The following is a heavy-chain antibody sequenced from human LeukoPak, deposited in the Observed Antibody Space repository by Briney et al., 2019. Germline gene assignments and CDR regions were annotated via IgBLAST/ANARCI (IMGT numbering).Heavy chain of an antibody. D-gene: IGHD1-26*01. CDR2: ADPSDSYT. J-gene: IGHJ6*01. CDR3: ARRVGYSNHYGMDV. CDR1: GDSFTTYW. V-gene: IGHV5-10-1*01. Sequence: GESLKISCKGSGDSFTTYWINWVRQMPGKGLEWMGRADPSDSYTNYSPSFQGHVPISADKSISTAYLQWSSLKASDTAMYYCARRVGYSNHYGMDVWGQGTTVTVSP.